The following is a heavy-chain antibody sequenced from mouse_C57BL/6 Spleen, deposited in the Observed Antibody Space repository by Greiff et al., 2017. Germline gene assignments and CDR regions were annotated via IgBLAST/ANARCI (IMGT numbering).Heavy chain of an antibody. CDR1: GFNIKDDY. CDR2: IDPENGDT. V-gene: IGHV14-4*01. J-gene: IGHJ2*01. Sequence: VQLQQSGAELVRPGASVKLSCTASGFNIKDDYMHWVKQRPEQGLEWIGWIDPENGDTESASKFQGKATITADTSSNTAYLQLSSLTSEDTAVYYCTTDYGSSYGGYYFDYWGQGTTLTGSS. D-gene: IGHD1-1*01. CDR3: TTDYGSSYGGYYFDY.